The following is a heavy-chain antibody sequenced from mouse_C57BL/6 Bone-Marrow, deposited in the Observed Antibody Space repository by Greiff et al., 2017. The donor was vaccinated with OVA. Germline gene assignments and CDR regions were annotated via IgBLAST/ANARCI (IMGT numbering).Heavy chain of an antibody. V-gene: IGHV1-50*01. CDR2: IDPSDSST. Sequence: QVQLQQPGAELVKPGASVKLSCKASGYTFTSYWMPWVKQRPGQGLEWIGEIDPSDSSTNYTQKFKGKATLTVDTSSSTAYMQLSSLTSEDSAVYYCARDYNGKGGWGKGATLTV. J-gene: IGHJ2*01. CDR1: GYTFTSYW. CDR3: ARDYNGKGG. D-gene: IGHD1-1*01.